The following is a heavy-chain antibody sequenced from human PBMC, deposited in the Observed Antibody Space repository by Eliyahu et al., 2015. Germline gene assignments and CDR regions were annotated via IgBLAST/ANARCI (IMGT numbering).Heavy chain of an antibody. D-gene: IGHD3-16*01. CDR3: ARGQGVWGRPGNLHFDY. Sequence: QVQLQESGPGLVKPSETLSLTCTVSGGSXSSYYWSWIRQPAGXGLEWIGRIYTSGSTNYNPPLKSRVTMSVDTSKNQFSLKLSSVTAADTAVYYCARGQGVWGRPGNLHFDYWGQGTLVTVSS. CDR2: IYTSGST. CDR1: GGSXSSYY. J-gene: IGHJ4*02. V-gene: IGHV4-4*07.